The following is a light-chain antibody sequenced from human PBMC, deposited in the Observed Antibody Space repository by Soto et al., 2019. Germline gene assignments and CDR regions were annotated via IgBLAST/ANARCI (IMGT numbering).Light chain of an antibody. Sequence: IQLTQSPSFLSASVGDRVTISCRASQGISDYLAWYQQKPGKAPKLLIYGASTLQSGVPSRFSSSASGTEFTLTISSLQTEEFATYCCQQFNSFPLTFGGGTKLEIK. CDR1: QGISDY. V-gene: IGKV1-9*01. CDR3: QQFNSFPLT. J-gene: IGKJ4*01. CDR2: GAS.